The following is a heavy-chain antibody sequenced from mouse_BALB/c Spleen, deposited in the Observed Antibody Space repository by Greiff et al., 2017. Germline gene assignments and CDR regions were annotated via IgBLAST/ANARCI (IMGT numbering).Heavy chain of an antibody. CDR2: INPYNDGT. D-gene: IGHD2-3*01. J-gene: IGHJ1*01. V-gene: IGHV1-14*01. CDR3: GRRDGYYGYWYFDV. CDR1: GYTFTSYV. Sequence: VHVKQSGPELVKPGASVKMSCKASGYTFTSYVMHWVKQKPGQGLEWIGYINPYNDGTKYNEKFKGKATLTVDKSSSTAHMELLSLTSEDSAVYYCGRRDGYYGYWYFDVWGAGTTVTVSS.